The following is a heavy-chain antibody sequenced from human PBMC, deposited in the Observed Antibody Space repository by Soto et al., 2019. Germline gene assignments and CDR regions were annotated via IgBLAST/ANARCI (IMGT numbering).Heavy chain of an antibody. CDR3: ARVGGGGSTFDS. CDR1: GGSISSGDYY. Sequence: SETLSLTCTVSGGSISSGDYYWSWIRQPPGKGLEWIGYIYYSGSTYYNPSLKSRVTISLDTSKNQFSLKLSSVTAADTAVYYCARVGGGGSTFDSWGQGTMVTVS. J-gene: IGHJ3*02. V-gene: IGHV4-30-4*01. CDR2: IYYSGST. D-gene: IGHD2-15*01.